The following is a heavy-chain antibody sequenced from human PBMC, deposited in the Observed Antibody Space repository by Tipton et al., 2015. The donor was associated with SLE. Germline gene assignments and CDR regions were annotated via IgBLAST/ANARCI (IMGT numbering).Heavy chain of an antibody. Sequence: TLSLTCAVYGGSFSGHYWSWIRQPSGKGLEWIAEINHRGDTNHNPSLKSRVTISVDTSKNQVSLKLASVTAADTAVYYCARTSLGSVVPAAIRVYNWFDPWGQGSLVTVSS. D-gene: IGHD2-2*01. CDR3: ARTSLGSVVPAAIRVYNWFDP. V-gene: IGHV4-34*01. CDR2: INHRGDT. J-gene: IGHJ5*02. CDR1: GGSFSGHY.